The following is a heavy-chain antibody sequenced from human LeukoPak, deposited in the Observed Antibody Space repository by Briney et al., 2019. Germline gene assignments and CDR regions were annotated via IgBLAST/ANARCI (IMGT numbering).Heavy chain of an antibody. CDR2: IYYSGST. CDR3: ASSTVTNWVGLDY. Sequence: KPSETLSLTCTVSGGSISSYYWSWIRQPPGKGLEWIGYIYYSGSTNYNPSLKSRVTISVDTSKNQFSLKLSSVTAADTAVYYCASSTVTNWVGLDYWGQGTLVTVSS. V-gene: IGHV4-59*01. CDR1: GGSISSYY. D-gene: IGHD4-17*01. J-gene: IGHJ4*02.